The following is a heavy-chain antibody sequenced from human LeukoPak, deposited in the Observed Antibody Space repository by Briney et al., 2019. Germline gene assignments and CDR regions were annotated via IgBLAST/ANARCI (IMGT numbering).Heavy chain of an antibody. CDR2: INPNSGGT. CDR3: ARDALDPETVTNYFEY. D-gene: IGHD4-17*01. V-gene: IGHV1-2*02. Sequence: GASVKVSCKASGYTFSDHYIQWVRQAPGQGFDWLGWINPNSGGTDYARKFRGRVTMTRDMSLSTAYMELTRLTYDDTAVYYCARDALDPETVTNYFEYWAQGTLVTVSS. J-gene: IGHJ4*02. CDR1: GYTFSDHY.